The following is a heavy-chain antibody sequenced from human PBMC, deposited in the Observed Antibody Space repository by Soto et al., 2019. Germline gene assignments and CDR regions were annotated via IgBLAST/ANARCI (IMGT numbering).Heavy chain of an antibody. CDR1: GGSISSSSYY. V-gene: IGHV4-39*01. D-gene: IGHD1-1*01. Sequence: KPSETLSLTCTVSGGSISSSSYYWGWIRQPPGKGLEWIGSIYYSGSTYYNPSLKSRVTISVDTSKNQFSLKLSSVTAADTAVYYCARLSWVGRTVDYWGQGTLVTVSS. CDR3: ARLSWVGRTVDY. J-gene: IGHJ4*02. CDR2: IYYSGST.